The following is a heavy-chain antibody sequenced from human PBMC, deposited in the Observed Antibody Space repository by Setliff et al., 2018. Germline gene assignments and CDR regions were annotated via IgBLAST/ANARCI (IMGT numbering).Heavy chain of an antibody. Sequence: PSETLSLTCTVSGGSISSSSHYWGWIRQPPGKGLEWIGSIYYSGSTYYNPSLKSRVTISVDTSKNQFSLKLSSVTAADTAIYYCARHDARGYYYYMDVWGEGTTVTVSS. CDR2: IYYSGST. CDR3: ARHDARGYYYYMDV. J-gene: IGHJ6*03. CDR1: GGSISSSSHY. D-gene: IGHD3-10*01. V-gene: IGHV4-39*01.